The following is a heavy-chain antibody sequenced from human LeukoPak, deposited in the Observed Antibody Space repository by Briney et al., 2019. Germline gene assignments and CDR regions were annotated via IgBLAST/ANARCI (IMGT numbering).Heavy chain of an antibody. D-gene: IGHD2-2*01. J-gene: IGHJ3*02. V-gene: IGHV3-30*04. Sequence: GGSLRLSCAASGFSFSSYAMHWVRQAPGKGLEWVALVSYDGSNKKYADSVQGRFTISRDNSKNTLYLQMNSLRAEDTAVYYCAKDRAPAAGDDAFDIWGQGKMVTVSS. CDR1: GFSFSSYA. CDR3: AKDRAPAAGDDAFDI. CDR2: VSYDGSNK.